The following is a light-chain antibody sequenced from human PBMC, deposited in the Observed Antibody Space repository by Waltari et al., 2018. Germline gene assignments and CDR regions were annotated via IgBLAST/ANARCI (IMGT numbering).Light chain of an antibody. V-gene: IGLV1-47*01. CDR1: TTNLGNNY. Sequence: QSVLTQSPSASGTPGQSVAISCSGGTTNLGNNYVYWYQQLPGTAPKLLIYRDSQRPSGVPDRFSGSKSGTSASLAISGLRSEDEADYYCVTWDDSLGGYYVFGTGTKVTVL. CDR3: VTWDDSLGGYYV. J-gene: IGLJ1*01. CDR2: RDS.